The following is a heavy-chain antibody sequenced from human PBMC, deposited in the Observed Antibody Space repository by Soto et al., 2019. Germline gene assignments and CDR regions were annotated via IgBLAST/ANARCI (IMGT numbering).Heavy chain of an antibody. CDR3: ARSPVGFGDHAFDI. Sequence: GASVKVSCKASGGTFSSYAISWVRQAPGQGLEWMGGIIPIFGTANYAQKFQGRVTITADESTSTAYMELSSLRSEDTAVYYCARSPVGFGDHAFDIWGQGTMVTASS. J-gene: IGHJ3*02. CDR1: GGTFSSYA. D-gene: IGHD3-10*01. CDR2: IIPIFGTA. V-gene: IGHV1-69*13.